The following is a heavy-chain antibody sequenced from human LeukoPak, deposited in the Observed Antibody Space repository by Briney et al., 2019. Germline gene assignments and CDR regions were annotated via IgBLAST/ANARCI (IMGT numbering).Heavy chain of an antibody. CDR2: ISYDGSNK. J-gene: IGHJ4*02. V-gene: IGHV3-30-3*01. D-gene: IGHD1-1*01. CDR1: GFTFSSYA. Sequence: GGSLRLSCAASGFTFSSYAMHWVRQAPGKGLEWVAVISYDGSNKYYADSVKGRFTISRDNSKNTLSLQMNSLRVEDTAVYYCAKVVGTGTTPTDYWGQGTLVTVSS. CDR3: AKVVGTGTTPTDY.